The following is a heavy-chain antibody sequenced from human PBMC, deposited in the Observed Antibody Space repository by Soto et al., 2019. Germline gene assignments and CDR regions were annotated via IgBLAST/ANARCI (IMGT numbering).Heavy chain of an antibody. D-gene: IGHD6-19*01. CDR2: IDTSGTT. CDR1: GGSISSYY. CDR3: ASRVDGSGFFGS. Sequence: SETLSLTCTVSGGSISSYYVSWIRQSAGKGLEWIGRIDTSGTTNYNPSLKSRVTMSVDASKNHFSLNLSSVTAADTAGYYCASRVDGSGFFGSWGQRNLVTVSS. J-gene: IGHJ5*02. V-gene: IGHV4-4*07.